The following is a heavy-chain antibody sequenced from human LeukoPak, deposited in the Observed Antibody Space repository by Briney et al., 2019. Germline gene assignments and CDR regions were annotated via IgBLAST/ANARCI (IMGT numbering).Heavy chain of an antibody. CDR2: IYYSGST. J-gene: IGHJ4*02. Sequence: SETLSLTCTVSGGSISSSSYYWGWIRQPPAKGLEWIGSIYYSGSTYYNPSLKSRVTISVDTSKNQFSLKLSSVTAADTAVYYCARGGGSYPIDYWGQGTLVTVSS. D-gene: IGHD1-26*01. CDR3: ARGGGSYPIDY. V-gene: IGHV4-39*01. CDR1: GGSISSSSYY.